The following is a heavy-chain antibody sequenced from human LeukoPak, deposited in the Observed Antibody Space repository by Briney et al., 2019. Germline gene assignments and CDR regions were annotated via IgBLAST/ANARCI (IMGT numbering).Heavy chain of an antibody. J-gene: IGHJ6*03. V-gene: IGHV3-23*01. CDR3: AATPGYYYYYMDV. CDR2: ISGSGGST. CDR1: GFTFSSYA. Sequence: GGSLRLSCGASGFTFSSYAMSWVRQAPGKGLEWVSAISGSGGSTYYADSVKGRFTISRDNSKNTLYLQMNSLRAEDTAVYYCAATPGYYYYYMDVWGKGTTVTVSS.